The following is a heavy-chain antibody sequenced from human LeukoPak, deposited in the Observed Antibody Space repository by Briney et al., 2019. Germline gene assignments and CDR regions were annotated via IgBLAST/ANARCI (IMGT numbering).Heavy chain of an antibody. D-gene: IGHD2-8*01. Sequence: SETLSLTCTVSGGSISSYYWSWIRQPAGKGLEWIGRIYSSGSTNYNPSLKSRVTVSVDTSKNQFSLKVTSVTAADTAVYYCARVGYASSAIYFQQWGQGTLVSVSS. V-gene: IGHV4-4*07. CDR3: ARVGYASSAIYFQQ. CDR1: GGSISSYY. J-gene: IGHJ1*01. CDR2: IYSSGST.